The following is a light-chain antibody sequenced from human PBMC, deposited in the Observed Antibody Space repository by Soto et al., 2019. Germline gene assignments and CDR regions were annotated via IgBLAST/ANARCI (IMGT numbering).Light chain of an antibody. J-gene: IGKJ1*01. CDR1: QSLVFRDGNIY. CDR2: KVF. Sequence: DAVMTQSPLSLPVTLGDPASISCKSNQSLVFRDGNIYLNWYQQRPGQSPRRLIYKVFQRDSGVPDRFSGSGSDTDFTLKISRVEAEDVGVYYCMQGTHWQWTFGQGTKVEIK. V-gene: IGKV2-30*01. CDR3: MQGTHWQWT.